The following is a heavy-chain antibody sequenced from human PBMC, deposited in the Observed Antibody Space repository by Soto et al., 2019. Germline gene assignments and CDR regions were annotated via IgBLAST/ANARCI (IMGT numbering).Heavy chain of an antibody. Sequence: GGSLRLSCAASGFTFSSYSMHWVRQAPGKGLVWVSRINSDGSSTGYADSVKGRFTISRDNAKNTLYLQMNSLRVEDTAVYYCESTVVTRYWGQGTMGTVSS. CDR2: INSDGSST. CDR3: ESTVVTRY. CDR1: GFTFSSYS. V-gene: IGHV3-74*01. J-gene: IGHJ4*02. D-gene: IGHD2-15*01.